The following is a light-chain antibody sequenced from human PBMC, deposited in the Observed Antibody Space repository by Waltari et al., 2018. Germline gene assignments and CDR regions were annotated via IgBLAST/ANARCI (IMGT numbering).Light chain of an antibody. CDR2: DAS. CDR3: QQRSNWVFT. J-gene: IGKJ3*01. V-gene: IGKV3-11*01. CDR1: QSVTSY. Sequence: EIVLTHSPATLSLSPGERATLSCRASQSVTSYLAWYQQKPGQAPRLLIYDASNRATSIPARFSGSGSGTDFTLTISTLEPEDFAVYYCQQRSNWVFTFGPGTKVDIK.